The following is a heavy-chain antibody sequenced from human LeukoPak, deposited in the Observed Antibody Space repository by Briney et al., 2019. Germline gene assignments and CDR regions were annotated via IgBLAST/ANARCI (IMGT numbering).Heavy chain of an antibody. Sequence: ASVKVSCKASGGTFSSYAISWVRQAPGQGLEWMGGIIPIFGTANYAQKFQGRVTITADESTSTAYMELSSLRSEDTAVYYCARDQGSIDSSGMDSWFDPWGQGTLVTVSS. D-gene: IGHD3-22*01. CDR3: ARDQGSIDSSGMDSWFDP. J-gene: IGHJ5*02. CDR1: GGTFSSYA. CDR2: IIPIFGTA. V-gene: IGHV1-69*13.